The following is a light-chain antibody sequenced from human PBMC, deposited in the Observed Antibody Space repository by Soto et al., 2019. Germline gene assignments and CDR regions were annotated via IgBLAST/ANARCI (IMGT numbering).Light chain of an antibody. V-gene: IGLV2-11*01. CDR2: DVS. CDR3: CSYAGRPGYV. J-gene: IGLJ1*01. CDR1: SSDLGTYNY. Sequence: QSALTQPRSVSGSLGQSVSISSTGTSSDLGTYNYVSWYQQHPGKAPKVRIYDVSERPSGFPDSFSGSKSGNTAALTISGLQAEYEADYYCCSYAGRPGYVLGTGTKVTVL.